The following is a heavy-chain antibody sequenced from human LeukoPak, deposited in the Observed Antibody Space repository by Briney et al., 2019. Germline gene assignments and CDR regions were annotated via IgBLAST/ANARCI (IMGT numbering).Heavy chain of an antibody. D-gene: IGHD6-6*01. CDR2: FDPEEGEI. V-gene: IGHV1-24*01. CDR1: GNSLTELS. J-gene: IGHJ4*02. Sequence: ASVKASCKLSGNSLTELSMHWVRQAPGRGLEWMGGFDPEEGEIIYAQNLQGRVTMTEDTSTDTAYMELSSLRSEDTAVYYCATEALSSSAFDYWGQGTLVTVSS. CDR3: ATEALSSSAFDY.